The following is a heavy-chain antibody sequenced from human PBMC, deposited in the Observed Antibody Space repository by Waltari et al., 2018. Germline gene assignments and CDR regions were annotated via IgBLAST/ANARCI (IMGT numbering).Heavy chain of an antibody. D-gene: IGHD6-19*01. V-gene: IGHV4-34*01. CDR3: ARAGDSSGWYNYFDY. CDR2: IKHSGST. CDR1: GASSSGYY. J-gene: IGHJ4*02. Sequence: QVQLQQSGAGLLKPSETLSLTCAVYGASSSGYYWSWIRQPPGKGLEWIGEIKHSGSTNYNPSLKSRVTISVDTSKNQFSLKLSSVTAADTAVYYCARAGDSSGWYNYFDYWGQGTLVTVSS.